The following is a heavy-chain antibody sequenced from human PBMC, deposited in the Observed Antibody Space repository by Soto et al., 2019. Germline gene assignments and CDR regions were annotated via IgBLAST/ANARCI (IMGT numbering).Heavy chain of an antibody. CDR1: GFTFDDYA. J-gene: IGHJ6*02. CDR3: AKDSPFYGMDV. CDR2: ISWNSGSI. V-gene: IGHV3-9*01. Sequence: EVPLVESGGGLVQPGRSLRLSCAASGFTFDDYAMHWVRQAPGKGLEWVSGISWNSGSIGYADSVKGRFTISRDNAKNSLYLQMNSLRAEDTALYYCAKDSPFYGMDVWGQGTTVTVSS.